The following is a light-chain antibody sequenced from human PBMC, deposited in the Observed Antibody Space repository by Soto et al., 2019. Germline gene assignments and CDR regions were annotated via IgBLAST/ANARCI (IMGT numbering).Light chain of an antibody. CDR2: DTS. J-gene: IGKJ1*01. V-gene: IGKV3-20*01. CDR3: QQYQNSPRT. Sequence: DIVLTQSPGTLSLSPGERATLYCRASQSVSSYLAWYQQKPGQAPRLLIYDTSKRATGIPDRFSGSGSGTDFTLTISRLEPEDFAVYYCQQYQNSPRTFGQGTKVDIK. CDR1: QSVSSY.